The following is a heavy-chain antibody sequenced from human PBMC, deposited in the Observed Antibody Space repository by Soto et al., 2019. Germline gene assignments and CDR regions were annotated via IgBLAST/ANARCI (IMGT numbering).Heavy chain of an antibody. CDR2: INHSGVT. D-gene: IGHD2-8*02. J-gene: IGHJ4*02. Sequence: PSETLSLTCPVYGGSFSGYYWSWVRQPPGKGLEWIGEINHSGVTNYNPSLKSRVTISVDTSKNQFSLKLTSVTAADTAVYYCARDKITGLFDYWGQGTLVTVSS. CDR3: ARDKITGLFDY. V-gene: IGHV4-34*01. CDR1: GGSFSGYY.